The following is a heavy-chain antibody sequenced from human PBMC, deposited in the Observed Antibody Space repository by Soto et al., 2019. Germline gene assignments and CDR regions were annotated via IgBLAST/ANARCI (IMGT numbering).Heavy chain of an antibody. D-gene: IGHD1-26*01. CDR2: INHSGST. J-gene: IGHJ3*02. CDR3: AGNSGSYYDAFAI. Sequence: WIRQTPGKGLEWIGEINHSGSTNYNPSLKSRVTISVDTSKNQFSLKLSSVTAADTAVYYCAGNSGSYYDAFAIRGQGTMVT. V-gene: IGHV4-34*01.